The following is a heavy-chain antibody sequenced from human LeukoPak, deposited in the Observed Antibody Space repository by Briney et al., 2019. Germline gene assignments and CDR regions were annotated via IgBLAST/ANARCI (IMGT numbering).Heavy chain of an antibody. Sequence: PSETLSLTCAVHGYSLTNHYWIWIRQPPGKGLEWIAEVLHTGGTNCNPSFKGRVTVSVDTSKNQFFLNLTSVTAADTAVYYCARGPAAVHPWGRGILVTVSS. D-gene: IGHD6-13*01. CDR3: ARGPAAVHP. V-gene: IGHV4-34*12. J-gene: IGHJ5*02. CDR1: GYSLTNHY. CDR2: VLHTGGT.